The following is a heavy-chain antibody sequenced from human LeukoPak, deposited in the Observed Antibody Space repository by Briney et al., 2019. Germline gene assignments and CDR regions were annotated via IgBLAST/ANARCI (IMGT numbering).Heavy chain of an antibody. V-gene: IGHV3-33*08. D-gene: IGHD3-22*01. Sequence: PGGSLRLSCAASGFTFSSYAMNWVRQAPGKGLEWVAVIWYDGSNKYYADSVKGRFTISRDNSKNTLYPQMNSLRAEDTAVYYCARDRSSLYDSSGYFSFDYWGQGTLVTVSS. J-gene: IGHJ4*02. CDR2: IWYDGSNK. CDR1: GFTFSSYA. CDR3: ARDRSSLYDSSGYFSFDY.